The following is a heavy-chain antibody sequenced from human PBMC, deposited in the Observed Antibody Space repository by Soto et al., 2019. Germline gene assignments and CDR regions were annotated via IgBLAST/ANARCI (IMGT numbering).Heavy chain of an antibody. CDR3: ARDLNYDILTGYSHVGWFDH. J-gene: IGHJ5*02. V-gene: IGHV1-8*01. D-gene: IGHD3-9*01. Sequence: QVQLVQSGAEVKKPGASVKVSCKASGYTFTSYDINWVRQATGQGLEWMGWMNPNSGNTGYAQKFQGRVTMTRNTSISTAYMELSSLRSEDTAVYYCARDLNYDILTGYSHVGWFDHWGQGTLVTVSS. CDR2: MNPNSGNT. CDR1: GYTFTSYD.